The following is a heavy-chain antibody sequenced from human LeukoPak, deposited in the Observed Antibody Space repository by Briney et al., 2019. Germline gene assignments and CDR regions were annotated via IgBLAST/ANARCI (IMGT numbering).Heavy chain of an antibody. CDR3: TTRITIFGVVITFDY. Sequence: GGSLRLSCAASGFTFSNAWMSWVRQAPGKGLEWVGRIKSKTDGGTTDYAAPVKGRLTISRDDSKNTLYLQMNSLKTEDTAVYYCTTRITIFGVVITFDYWGQGTLVTVSS. J-gene: IGHJ4*02. CDR1: GFTFSNAW. V-gene: IGHV3-15*01. CDR2: IKSKTDGGTT. D-gene: IGHD3-3*01.